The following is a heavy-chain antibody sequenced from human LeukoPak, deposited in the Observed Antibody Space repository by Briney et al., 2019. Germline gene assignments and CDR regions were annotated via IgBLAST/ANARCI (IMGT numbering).Heavy chain of an antibody. CDR3: ARDDCDI. D-gene: IGHD2-21*02. J-gene: IGHJ3*02. CDR1: GFTFSSYA. Sequence: PGRSLGLSCAASGFTFSSYAMHWVRQAPGKGLEWVAVISYDGSNKYYADSVKGRFTISRDNSKNTLYLQMNSLRAEDTAVYYCARDDCDIWGQGTMVTVSS. V-gene: IGHV3-30-3*01. CDR2: ISYDGSNK.